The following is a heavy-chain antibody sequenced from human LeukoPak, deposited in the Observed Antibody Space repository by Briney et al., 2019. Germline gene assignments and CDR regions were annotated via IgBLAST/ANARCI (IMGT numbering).Heavy chain of an antibody. V-gene: IGHV3-21*01. J-gene: IGHJ4*02. CDR2: ISTTTTNV. Sequence: GGSLRLSCAASGFSFSDYSMHWVRQAPGKGLERVSSISTTTTNVYYADSVKGRFTISRDNANSSLYMQMNSLRSEDTAVYFYARDITIIRGAMSSELDYWGQGTLVTVSS. CDR3: ARDITIIRGAMSSELDY. CDR1: GFSFSDYS. D-gene: IGHD3-10*01.